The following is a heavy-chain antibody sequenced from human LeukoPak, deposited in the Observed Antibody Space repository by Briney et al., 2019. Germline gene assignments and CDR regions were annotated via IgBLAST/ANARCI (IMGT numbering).Heavy chain of an antibody. CDR2: INHSGST. Sequence: SETLSLTCAVYGGSFSDYYWSWIRQPPGKGLEWIGEINHSGSTNYNPSLKSRVIISVDTSKNQFSLKLSSVTAADTAVYYCARGGYSYGYGYWGQGTLVTVSS. CDR3: ARGGYSYGYGY. CDR1: GGSFSDYY. D-gene: IGHD5-18*01. V-gene: IGHV4-34*01. J-gene: IGHJ4*02.